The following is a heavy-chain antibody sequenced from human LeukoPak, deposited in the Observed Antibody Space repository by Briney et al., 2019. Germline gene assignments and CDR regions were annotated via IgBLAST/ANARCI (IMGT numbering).Heavy chain of an antibody. CDR2: IKPDTNET. CDR3: ARSPATGTTDF. V-gene: IGHV3-7*04. Sequence: GGSLRLSCAVSGFTFSDYWMGWVRQPPGKGQELVANIKPDTNETCYVDSVMGRFTISRDNAKNSLYLQMNSLSVEDTAVYFCARSPATGTTDFWGQGTLVTVSS. D-gene: IGHD1-7*01. CDR1: GFTFSDYW. J-gene: IGHJ4*02.